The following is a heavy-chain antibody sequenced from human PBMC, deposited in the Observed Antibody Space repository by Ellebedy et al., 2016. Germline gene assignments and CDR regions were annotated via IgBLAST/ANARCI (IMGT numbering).Heavy chain of an antibody. CDR2: ISAYNGNT. CDR3: ARDGMYYGSGSSMRGFDY. D-gene: IGHD3-10*01. V-gene: IGHV1-18*01. Sequence: ASVKVSCKASGYTFNSYGISWVRQAPGQGLEWMGWISAYNGNTNYAQKVQGRVTMTTDTSTSTAYMELRSLRSDDTAVYYCARDGMYYGSGSSMRGFDYWGQGTLVTVSS. J-gene: IGHJ4*02. CDR1: GYTFNSYG.